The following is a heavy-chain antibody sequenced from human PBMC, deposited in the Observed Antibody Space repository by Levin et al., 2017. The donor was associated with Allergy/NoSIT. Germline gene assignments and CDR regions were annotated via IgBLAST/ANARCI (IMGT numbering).Heavy chain of an antibody. CDR2: ISYDGSNK. CDR3: AKAYNSGYYYGIDY. Sequence: PGGSLRLSCAASGFTFSSYGMHWVRQAPGKGLEWVAVISYDGSNKYYADSVKGRFTISRDNSKNTLYLQMNSLRAEDTAVYYCAKAYNSGYYYGIDYWGQGTLVTVSS. J-gene: IGHJ4*02. D-gene: IGHD3-22*01. CDR1: GFTFSSYG. V-gene: IGHV3-30*18.